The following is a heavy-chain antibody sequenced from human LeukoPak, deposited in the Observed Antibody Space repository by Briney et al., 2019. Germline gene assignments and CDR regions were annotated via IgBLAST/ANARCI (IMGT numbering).Heavy chain of an antibody. CDR2: IYHSGST. V-gene: IGHV4-38-2*02. CDR3: ARAPGYCSGGSCHDAFDM. Sequence: SETLSLTCTGYSLSSGYYWGWVRQPPGKGLEWIGSIYHSGSTYYNPSLKSRVTISVDTSKSQFSLKLSSVTAADSAVYYCARAPGYCSGGSCHDAFDMWGQGTMVTVSS. CDR1: YSLSSGYY. D-gene: IGHD2-15*01. J-gene: IGHJ3*02.